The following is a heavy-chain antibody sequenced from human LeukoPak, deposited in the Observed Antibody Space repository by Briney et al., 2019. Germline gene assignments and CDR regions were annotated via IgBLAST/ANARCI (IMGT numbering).Heavy chain of an antibody. CDR3: AAQRGYSYGRFDY. CDR1: GGSISSTTYY. V-gene: IGHV4-39*01. Sequence: SETLSLTCSVSGGSISSTTYYWGWIRQPPGKGLEWIGSVYYSGSTSDNPSLKSRVTISVDTSKNQFSLKLSSVTAADTAVYYCAAQRGYSYGRFDYWGQGTLVTVSS. J-gene: IGHJ4*02. D-gene: IGHD5-18*01. CDR2: VYYSGST.